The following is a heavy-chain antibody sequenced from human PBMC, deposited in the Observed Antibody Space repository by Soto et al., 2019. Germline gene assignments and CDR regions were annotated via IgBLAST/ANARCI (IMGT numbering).Heavy chain of an antibody. CDR3: ARDSGGGNAFDI. CDR2: IYYSGST. V-gene: IGHV4-59*01. Sequence: PSETLSLTCTVSVGSISSYYWSWIRQPPGKGLEWIGYIYYSGSTNYNPSLKSRVTISVDTSKNQFSLKLSSVTAADTAVYYCARDSGGGNAFDIWGRGTMVTVSS. CDR1: VGSISSYY. J-gene: IGHJ3*02. D-gene: IGHD3-10*01.